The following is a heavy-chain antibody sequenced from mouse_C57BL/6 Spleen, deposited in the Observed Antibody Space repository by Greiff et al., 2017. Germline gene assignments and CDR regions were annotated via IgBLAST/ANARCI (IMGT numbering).Heavy chain of an antibody. CDR2: IHPNSGST. CDR3: AEAGYYDYDDASYYYAMDY. D-gene: IGHD2-4*01. V-gene: IGHV1-64*01. Sequence: QVQLQQPGAELVKPGASVKLSCKASGYTFTSYWMHWVKQRPGQGLEWIGMIHPNSGSTNYNEKFKSKATLTVDKSSSTAYMQLSSLTSEDSAVYYCAEAGYYDYDDASYYYAMDYWGQGTSVTVSS. CDR1: GYTFTSYW. J-gene: IGHJ4*01.